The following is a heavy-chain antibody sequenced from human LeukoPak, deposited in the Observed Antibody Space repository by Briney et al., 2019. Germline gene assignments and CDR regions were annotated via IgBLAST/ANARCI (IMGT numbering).Heavy chain of an antibody. CDR2: IIPIFGTA. D-gene: IGHD6-13*01. Sequence: GSSVKVSCKASGGTFSSYAISWVRQAPGQGLEWMGGIIPIFGTANYAQKFQGRVTITTDESTSTAYMELSSLRSEDTAVYYCARSHSSPYFFDYWGQGTLVTVSS. V-gene: IGHV1-69*05. J-gene: IGHJ4*02. CDR3: ARSHSSPYFFDY. CDR1: GGTFSSYA.